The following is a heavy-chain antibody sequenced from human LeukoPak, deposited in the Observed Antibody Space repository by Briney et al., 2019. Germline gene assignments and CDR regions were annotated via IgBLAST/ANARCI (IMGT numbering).Heavy chain of an antibody. J-gene: IGHJ4*02. Sequence: GGSLRLSCAASGFIFSSHGMHWVRQAPGKGLEWVAVISYDGSNKYYADSVKGRFTISRDNSKNTLYLQMNSLRAGDTAVYYCAKDQEPPFSSGWYVPDYWGQGTLLTVSS. V-gene: IGHV3-30*18. CDR2: ISYDGSNK. D-gene: IGHD3-22*01. CDR3: AKDQEPPFSSGWYVPDY. CDR1: GFIFSSHG.